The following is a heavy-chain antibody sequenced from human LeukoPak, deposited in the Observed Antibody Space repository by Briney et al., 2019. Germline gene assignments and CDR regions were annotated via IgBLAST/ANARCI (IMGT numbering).Heavy chain of an antibody. Sequence: GESLKISCYASGYSFTSYWIGWVRQMPGKGLEWMGIIYPGDSDTRYSPSFQGQVTISADKSISTAYLQWSSLKASDTAMYYCARPYDSSGYTVRYWGQGTLVTVSS. D-gene: IGHD3-22*01. J-gene: IGHJ4*02. CDR1: GYSFTSYW. CDR3: ARPYDSSGYTVRY. V-gene: IGHV5-51*01. CDR2: IYPGDSDT.